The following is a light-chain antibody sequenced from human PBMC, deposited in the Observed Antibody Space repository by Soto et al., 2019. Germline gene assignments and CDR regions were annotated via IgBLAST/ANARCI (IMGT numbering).Light chain of an antibody. J-gene: IGLJ1*01. CDR2: EVS. V-gene: IGLV2-18*02. Sequence: LNQPPSVSGSPGQSVAISCTGTSSDVGSYNRVSWYQQPPGTAPKVMIYEVSNRPSGVPDRFSGSKSGNAASLTISGLQAEDEADYYCSSYTSSSTYVFGTGTKVTVL. CDR1: SSDVGSYNR. CDR3: SSYTSSSTYV.